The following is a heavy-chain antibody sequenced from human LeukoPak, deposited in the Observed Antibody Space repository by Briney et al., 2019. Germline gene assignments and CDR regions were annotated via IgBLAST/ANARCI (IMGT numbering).Heavy chain of an antibody. D-gene: IGHD3-9*01. CDR2: INHSGST. Sequence: SETLSLTCAVYGGSFSGYYWSWIRQPPGKGLEWIGEINHSGSTNYNPSLKSRVTISVDTSKNQFSLKLSSVTAADTAVYYCARARRAGYPTRWSYYGMDVWGQGTTVTVSS. CDR3: ARARRAGYPTRWSYYGMDV. CDR1: GGSFSGYY. V-gene: IGHV4-34*01. J-gene: IGHJ6*02.